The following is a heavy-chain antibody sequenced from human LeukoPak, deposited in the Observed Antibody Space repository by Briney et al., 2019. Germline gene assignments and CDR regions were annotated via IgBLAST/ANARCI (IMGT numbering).Heavy chain of an antibody. CDR2: ISSSSSTI. Sequence: GGSLRLSCAASVFTLSSDRMSWVRQARWKGLEWVSYISSSSSTIYYADSVKGRFTISRDNAKNSLYLQMNSLRDEDTAVYYCSGGTHLSDWGQGTLVTVSS. J-gene: IGHJ4*02. CDR3: SGGTHLSD. V-gene: IGHV3-48*02. CDR1: VFTLSSDR.